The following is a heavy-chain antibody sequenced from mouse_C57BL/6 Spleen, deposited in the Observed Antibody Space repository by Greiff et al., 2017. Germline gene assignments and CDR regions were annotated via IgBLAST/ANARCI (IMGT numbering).Heavy chain of an antibody. CDR1: GYTFTDYN. V-gene: IGHV1-22*01. D-gene: IGHD1-1*01. J-gene: IGHJ2*01. Sequence: VQLQQSGPELVKPGASVKMSCKASGYTFTDYNMHWVKQSHGKSLEWIGYINPNNGGTSYNQKFKGKATLTVNKSSSTAYMELRSLTSEDSAVYYCARSYGSSYGFDYWGQGTTLTVSS. CDR2: INPNNGGT. CDR3: ARSYGSSYGFDY.